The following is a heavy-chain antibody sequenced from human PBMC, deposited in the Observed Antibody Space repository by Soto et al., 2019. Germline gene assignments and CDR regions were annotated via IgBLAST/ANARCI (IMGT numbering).Heavy chain of an antibody. D-gene: IGHD6-13*01. CDR1: GGSISSGDYY. CDR2: IYYSGST. CDR3: ANNAGSSSLGGDFYGMDV. V-gene: IGHV4-30-4*01. J-gene: IGHJ6*02. Sequence: PSETLSLTCTVSGGSISSGDYYWSWIRQPPGKGLEWIGYIYYSGSTYYNPSLKSRVTISVDTSKNQFSLKLSSVTAADTAVYYCANNAGSSSLGGDFYGMDVWGQGTTVT.